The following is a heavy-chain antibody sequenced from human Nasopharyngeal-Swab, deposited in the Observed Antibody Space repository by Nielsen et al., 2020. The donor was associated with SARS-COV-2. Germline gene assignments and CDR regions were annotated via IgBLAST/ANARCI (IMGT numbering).Heavy chain of an antibody. J-gene: IGHJ4*02. CDR2: INPNSGGT. D-gene: IGHD6-6*01. V-gene: IGHV1-2*06. CDR3: ARPDSSSSVFDY. Sequence: ASVKVSCKASGYTFTSYDINWVRQATGQGLEWMGRINPNSGGTNYAQKFQGRVTMTRDTSISTAYMGLSRLRSDDTAVYYCARPDSSSSVFDYWGQGALVTVSS. CDR1: GYTFTSYD.